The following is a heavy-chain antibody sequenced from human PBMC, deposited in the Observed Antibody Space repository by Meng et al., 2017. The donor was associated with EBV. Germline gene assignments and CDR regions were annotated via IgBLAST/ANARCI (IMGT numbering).Heavy chain of an antibody. J-gene: IGHJ4*02. Sequence: VHLVQSGAEVKNPGDSVKVSCKASGYAFASYILHWVRQAPGQRLEWMGWINVGVGYTKYSQKFQGRVTISSDTSATTGYMELSSLRSEDTAVYYCVRGPPVGVPGPGDYWGQGTLVTVSS. V-gene: IGHV1-3*01. D-gene: IGHD2-21*01. CDR2: INVGVGYT. CDR1: GYAFASYI. CDR3: VRGPPVGVPGPGDY.